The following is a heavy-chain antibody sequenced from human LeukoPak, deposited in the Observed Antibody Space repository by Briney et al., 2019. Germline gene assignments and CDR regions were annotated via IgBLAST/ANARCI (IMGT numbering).Heavy chain of an antibody. CDR2: ISAYNGNT. CDR3: ARDFPGIAVAGTYQYYYYGMDV. D-gene: IGHD6-19*01. Sequence: ASVKVSCKASGYTFTSYGISWVRQAPGQGLEWMGWISAYNGNTNYAQKLQGRVTMTTDTSTSTAYMELSSLRSEDTAVYYCARDFPGIAVAGTYQYYYYGMDVWGQGTTVTVSS. V-gene: IGHV1-18*01. J-gene: IGHJ6*02. CDR1: GYTFTSYG.